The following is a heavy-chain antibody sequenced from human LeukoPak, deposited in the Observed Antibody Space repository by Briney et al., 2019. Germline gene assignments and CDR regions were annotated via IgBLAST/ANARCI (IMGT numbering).Heavy chain of an antibody. CDR3: ARTTEAHSWRTRYYDYYMDV. J-gene: IGHJ6*03. CDR2: IYYSGST. V-gene: IGHV4-59*01. Sequence: SEILSLTCTVSGGSISSYYWSWIRQPSGKGLEWIGYIYYSGSTNYNPSLKSRVTISVDTSKNQFSLKLSSVTAADTAVYYCARTTEAHSWRTRYYDYYMDVWGKGTTVTVSS. CDR1: GGSISSYY. D-gene: IGHD6-13*01.